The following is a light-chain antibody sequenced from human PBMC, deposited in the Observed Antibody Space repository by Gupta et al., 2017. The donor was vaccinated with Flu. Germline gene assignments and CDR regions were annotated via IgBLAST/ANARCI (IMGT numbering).Light chain of an antibody. CDR3: QQHSNGPPIT. Sequence: ATLSSSPGERATLSCRASQSISSYLAWYQQKPGQAPRLLIYDASNRATGIPARFSGSGSGTDFTLTISSREPEDFAVYYCQQHSNGPPITFGQGTRLEIK. V-gene: IGKV3-11*01. J-gene: IGKJ5*01. CDR2: DAS. CDR1: QSISSY.